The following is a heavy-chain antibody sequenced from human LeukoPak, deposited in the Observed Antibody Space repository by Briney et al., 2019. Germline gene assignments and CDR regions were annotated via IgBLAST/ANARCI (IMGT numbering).Heavy chain of an antibody. CDR2: TYYTGKK. CDR3: VRHDSGWNYFDY. J-gene: IGHJ4*02. V-gene: IGHV4-59*08. D-gene: IGHD5-12*01. CDR1: GGSINSHY. Sequence: SETLSLTWAICGGSINSHYWGWLRQPPGMGLQWIGDTYYTGKKNYNPSLKSRVTISLDTSKDHLSLSLTSVLAADTAMYYCVRHDSGWNYFDYWGQGILVTVSS.